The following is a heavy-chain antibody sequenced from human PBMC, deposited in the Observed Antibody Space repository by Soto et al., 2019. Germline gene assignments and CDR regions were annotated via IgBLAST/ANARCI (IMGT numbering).Heavy chain of an antibody. CDR1: GFSFSRHG. CDR3: ARDRSSTYYYYGMDL. V-gene: IGHV3-30-3*01. J-gene: IGHJ6*02. CDR2: ISHDGSNQ. Sequence: QPGGSLRLSCAASGFSFSRHGMHWVRQAPGKGLEWVAVISHDGSNQDYADSVKGRFSISRDNSKNTVYLQMNSLRVEDSAVYYCARDRSSTYYYYGMDLWGQGTTVTVSS. D-gene: IGHD6-19*01.